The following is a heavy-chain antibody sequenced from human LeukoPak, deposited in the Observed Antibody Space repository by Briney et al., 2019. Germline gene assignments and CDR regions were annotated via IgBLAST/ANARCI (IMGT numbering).Heavy chain of an antibody. J-gene: IGHJ3*02. CDR1: GGTFSSYA. Sequence: GASVKVSCKASGGTFSSYAISWVRQAPGQGLEWMGGIIPIFGTANYAQKFQGRVTITADKSTSTAYMELSSLRSEDTAVYYCARDKLLIDGYVKADAFDIWGQGTMVTVSS. V-gene: IGHV1-69*06. D-gene: IGHD5-18*01. CDR2: IIPIFGTA. CDR3: ARDKLLIDGYVKADAFDI.